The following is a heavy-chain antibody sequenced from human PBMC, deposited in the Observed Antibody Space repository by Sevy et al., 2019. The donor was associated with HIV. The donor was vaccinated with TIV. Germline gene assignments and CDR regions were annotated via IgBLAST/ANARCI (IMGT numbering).Heavy chain of an antibody. CDR1: GFTFSSYW. CDR3: ARESIAVAGIDY. V-gene: IGHV3-74*01. Sequence: GGSLRLSCAASGFTFSSYWMHWVRQAPWKGLVWVSRINSDGSSTSYADSVKGRFTISRDNAKNTLYLQMKSLRAEDTAVYYCARESIAVAGIDYWGQGTLVTVSS. D-gene: IGHD6-19*01. CDR2: INSDGSST. J-gene: IGHJ4*02.